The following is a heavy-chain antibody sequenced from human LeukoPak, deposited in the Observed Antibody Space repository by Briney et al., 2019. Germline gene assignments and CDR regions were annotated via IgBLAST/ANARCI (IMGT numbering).Heavy chain of an antibody. CDR2: INHSGST. D-gene: IGHD3-16*01. Sequence: PSETLSLTCAVYGGSFSGYYWSWIRQPPGKGLEWIGEINHSGSTNYNPSLKSRVTISVDTSKNQFSLKLSSVTAADTAVYYCATYTEDYSGPAFAPWGQGTLVIVSS. CDR1: GGSFSGYY. CDR3: ATYTEDYSGPAFAP. V-gene: IGHV4-34*01. J-gene: IGHJ5*02.